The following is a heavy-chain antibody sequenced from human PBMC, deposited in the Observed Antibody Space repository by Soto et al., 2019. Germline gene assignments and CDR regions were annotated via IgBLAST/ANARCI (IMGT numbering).Heavy chain of an antibody. V-gene: IGHV1-69*13. Sequence: RASVKVSCKASGGIFSYYAITWVRQAPGQGLKWMGGIIPILGTANYAQKFQGRVTITADESTSTAYMELSSLRSDDTAVYYCARSRNDLLTGYYNYYYYYNMDVWGQGTTVTVSS. D-gene: IGHD3-9*01. CDR1: GGIFSYYA. J-gene: IGHJ6*03. CDR2: IIPILGTA. CDR3: ARSRNDLLTGYYNYYYYYNMDV.